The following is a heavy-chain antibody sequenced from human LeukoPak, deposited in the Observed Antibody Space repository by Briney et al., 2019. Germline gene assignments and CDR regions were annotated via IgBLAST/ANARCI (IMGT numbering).Heavy chain of an antibody. Sequence: SETLSLTCSVSGGSISSSNYYWSWIRQPPGKGLEWIGEINHSGSTNYNPSLKSRVTISVDKSKNQFSLKLSSVTAADTAVYYCARVGRTYYYYYYMDVWGKGTTVTVSS. CDR2: INHSGST. CDR3: ARVGRTYYYYYYMDV. V-gene: IGHV4-39*07. J-gene: IGHJ6*03. CDR1: GGSISSSNYY.